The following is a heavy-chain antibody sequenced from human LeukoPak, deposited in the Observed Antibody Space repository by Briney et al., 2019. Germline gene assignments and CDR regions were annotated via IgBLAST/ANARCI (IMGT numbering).Heavy chain of an antibody. Sequence: PGGSLRLSCVASRFTLSRYWMHWVRQAPGKGLVWVSRINGDGSSTTYTDSVKGRFTISRDNTKNTLHLQMNSLRAEDTAVYYCAKEDARYNIGTTFDYWGQGTLVTVSS. J-gene: IGHJ4*02. V-gene: IGHV3-74*03. CDR3: AKEDARYNIGTTFDY. CDR1: RFTLSRYW. CDR2: INGDGSST. D-gene: IGHD5-24*01.